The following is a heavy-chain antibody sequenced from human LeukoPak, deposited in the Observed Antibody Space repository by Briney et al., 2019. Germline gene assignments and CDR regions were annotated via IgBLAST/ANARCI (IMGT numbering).Heavy chain of an antibody. Sequence: RASVKVSCKASGGTFSSYAISWVRQAPGQGLEWMGGIIPIFGTANYAQKFQGRVTITADESTSTAYMELSSLRSEDTAVYYCARDRRGSGYDFWYYGMDVWGQGPRSPSP. V-gene: IGHV1-69*13. CDR3: ARDRRGSGYDFWYYGMDV. J-gene: IGHJ6*02. CDR1: GGTFSSYA. CDR2: IIPIFGTA. D-gene: IGHD5-12*01.